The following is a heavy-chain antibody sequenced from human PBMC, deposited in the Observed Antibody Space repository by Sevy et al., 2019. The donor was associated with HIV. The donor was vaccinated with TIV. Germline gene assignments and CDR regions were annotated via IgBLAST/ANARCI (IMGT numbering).Heavy chain of an antibody. Sequence: GGSLRLSCTASGFTFSSYDMNWVRQAPGKGLEWVSKISSSGSSIYYADSVKGRFTISRDNAKNSLNLQMNSLRAEDTPAYYCTRNGGAFDNGFDPWGQGTLVTVSS. CDR3: TRNGGAFDNGFDP. J-gene: IGHJ5*02. CDR2: ISSSGSSI. CDR1: GFTFSSYD. V-gene: IGHV3-48*03. D-gene: IGHD2-8*01.